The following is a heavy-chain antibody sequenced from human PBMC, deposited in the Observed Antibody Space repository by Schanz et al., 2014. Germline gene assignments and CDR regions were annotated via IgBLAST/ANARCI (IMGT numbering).Heavy chain of an antibody. CDR3: ARETTIITGGAFDV. CDR2: ISAFDDKT. V-gene: IGHV1-18*04. D-gene: IGHD3-9*01. Sequence: QVQLVQSGGEVKKPGASVKVSCEASGYTFTSYYIHWFRQAPGQGPEWMGWISAFDDKTDYAQNFQGRLIMTTDTSTTTVYMELRGLRSDDTAVYYCARETTIITGGAFDVWGQGTMVTVSS. CDR1: GYTFTSYY. J-gene: IGHJ3*01.